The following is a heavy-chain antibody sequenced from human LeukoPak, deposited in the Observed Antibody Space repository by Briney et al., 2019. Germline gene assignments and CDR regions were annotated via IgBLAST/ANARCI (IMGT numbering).Heavy chain of an antibody. Sequence: GGSLRLSCAASGFTFSSYWMHWVRQAPGKGLVWVSRIKSDGSRTSYADSVKGRSTISRDNAKNTLCLQMNSLRAEDTALYYCARESSSSTEVDVWGQGTTVTVSS. V-gene: IGHV3-74*01. CDR1: GFTFSSYW. CDR2: IKSDGSRT. J-gene: IGHJ6*02. CDR3: ARESSSSTEVDV. D-gene: IGHD6-6*01.